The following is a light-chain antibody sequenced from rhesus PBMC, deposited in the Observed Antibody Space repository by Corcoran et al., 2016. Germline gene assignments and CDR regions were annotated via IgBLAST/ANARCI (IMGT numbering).Light chain of an antibody. CDR1: QVISND. Sequence: DIQMTQFPSSLSASVGDRVTITCRASQVISNDLAWYQQKPGEAPKLLIYGASSLQRGIPSRCSGSGPGTDFTLTITGLQSEDFATYYCHHYYSTPFTFGPGTKLDIK. J-gene: IGKJ3*01. V-gene: IGKV1-33*02. CDR2: GAS. CDR3: HHYYSTPFT.